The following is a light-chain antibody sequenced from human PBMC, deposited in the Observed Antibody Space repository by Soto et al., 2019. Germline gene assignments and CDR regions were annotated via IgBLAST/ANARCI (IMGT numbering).Light chain of an antibody. Sequence: IVMTQSPATLSLSPGERAALSCRASQSINSELAWYQQKPGQPPRLLIYGASTRATGVPARFTGSESGSEFTLTISGLQSEDFAVYYCQQGHNWPLTFGHGTRLEI. CDR1: QSINSE. V-gene: IGKV3-15*01. CDR3: QQGHNWPLT. CDR2: GAS. J-gene: IGKJ2*01.